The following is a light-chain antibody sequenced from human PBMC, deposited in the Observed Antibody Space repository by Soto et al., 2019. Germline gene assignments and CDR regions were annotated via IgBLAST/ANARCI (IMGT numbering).Light chain of an antibody. CDR3: QKYNDRPGT. CDR2: GTS. V-gene: IGKV3-15*01. CDR1: QSVSNN. J-gene: IGKJ1*01. Sequence: EIVMTQSPATLSVSPGERATLSCRASQSVSNNLAWFQQKPGQAPRLLIYGTSTRATGIPVRFSGSGSGAEFTLTISSLQSEDFAVYYCQKYNDRPGTFGQGTKVDIK.